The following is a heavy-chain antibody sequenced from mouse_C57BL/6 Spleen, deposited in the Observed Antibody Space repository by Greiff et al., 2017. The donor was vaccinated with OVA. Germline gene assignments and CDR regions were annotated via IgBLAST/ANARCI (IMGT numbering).Heavy chain of an antibody. Sequence: EVQLQQSGPELVKPGASVKISCKASGYSFTDYNMNWVKQSNVKSLEWIGVINPNYGTTSYNQKFKGKATLTVDQSSSTAYMQLNSLTSEDSAVYYCASVIYYGNLAWFAYWGQGTLVTVSA. CDR3: ASVIYYGNLAWFAY. CDR2: INPNYGTT. D-gene: IGHD2-1*01. CDR1: GYSFTDYN. V-gene: IGHV1-39*01. J-gene: IGHJ3*01.